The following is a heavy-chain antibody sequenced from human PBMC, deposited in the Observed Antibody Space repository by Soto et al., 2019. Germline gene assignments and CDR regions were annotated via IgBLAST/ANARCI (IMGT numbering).Heavy chain of an antibody. Sequence: QVQLVQSGAEVKKPGASVKVSCKASGYTFTRYGISWVRQAPRQGLAWMGLISAYNGNTNYAQKLQGRVTITTDTSASTAYMGPRMLRSVDTAVYSCARCLWKRLYPDDAVDIWGPATMVTFSS. CDR2: ISAYNGNT. CDR1: GYTFTRYG. CDR3: ARCLWKRLYPDDAVDI. V-gene: IGHV1-18*01. J-gene: IGHJ3*02. D-gene: IGHD6-25*01.